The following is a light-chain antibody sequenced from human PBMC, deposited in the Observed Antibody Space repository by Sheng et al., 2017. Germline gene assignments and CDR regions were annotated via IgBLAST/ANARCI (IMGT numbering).Light chain of an antibody. CDR1: QSVTDN. J-gene: IGKJ4*01. CDR3: QQYDKWPPLS. CDR2: GAS. V-gene: IGKV3-15*01. Sequence: EIVLTQSPGTLSLSPGERATLSCRASQSVTDNYLAWYQQRPGQAPRLLVYGASTRATGIPARFSGSGSGTDFTLTISSLQSEDFAVYYCQQYDKWPPLSFGGGTRVQIK.